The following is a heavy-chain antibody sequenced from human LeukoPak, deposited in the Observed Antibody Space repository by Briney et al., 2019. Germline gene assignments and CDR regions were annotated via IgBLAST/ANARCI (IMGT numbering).Heavy chain of an antibody. Sequence: PSETLSLTCIVSGGSISSSSYNWGWIRQSPGKGLEWIGSIYYSGSTYYNPSLKRRLTISVDTSKNQFSLKLSSVTAADTAVYYCARTAQGGRSFDYWGQGTLVTVSS. CDR3: ARTAQGGRSFDY. D-gene: IGHD3-16*01. J-gene: IGHJ4*02. V-gene: IGHV4-39*01. CDR1: GGSISSSSYN. CDR2: IYYSGST.